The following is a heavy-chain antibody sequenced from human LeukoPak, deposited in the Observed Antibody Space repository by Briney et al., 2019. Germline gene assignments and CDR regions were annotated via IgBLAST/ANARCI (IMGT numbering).Heavy chain of an antibody. CDR1: GDSFSRYS. CDR2: ITPIFGTP. Sequence: ASVKVSCKASGDSFSRYSISWVRQAPGQGLEWMGVITPIFGTPNSAQKFQGRVKIIADASTNTAYMELSRLTSEDTAVYYCARDAAMYGNNGYYYLYWGQGTLVTVSS. V-gene: IGHV1-69*13. J-gene: IGHJ4*02. D-gene: IGHD3-22*01. CDR3: ARDAAMYGNNGYYYLY.